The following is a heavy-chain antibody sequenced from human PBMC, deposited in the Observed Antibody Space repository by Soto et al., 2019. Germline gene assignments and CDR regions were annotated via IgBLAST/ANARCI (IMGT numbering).Heavy chain of an antibody. CDR1: GFTFSSYG. V-gene: IGHV3-30*18. D-gene: IGHD3-10*01. J-gene: IGHJ4*02. Sequence: QVQLVESGGGVVQPGRSLRLSCAASGFTFSSYGMHWVRQAPGKGLEWVEVISYDGRNKYDADSVKGRFTISRDNSKNTLYLQMNSLRAEDTAVYYCAKDSEGGDYFDYWGQGTLVTVSS. CDR2: ISYDGRNK. CDR3: AKDSEGGDYFDY.